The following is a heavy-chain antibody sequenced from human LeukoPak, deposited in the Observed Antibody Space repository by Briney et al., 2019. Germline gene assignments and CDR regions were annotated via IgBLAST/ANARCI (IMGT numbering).Heavy chain of an antibody. J-gene: IGHJ4*02. CDR2: ISSSGSTI. V-gene: IGHV3-11*01. Sequence: PGGSLRLSCAASGFTFSDYYMSWIRQAPGKGLEWVSYISSSGSTIYYADSVKGRFTISRDNAKNSLYLQMNSLRAEDTAVYYCASPAAAGTAFDYWGQGTLVTVSS. D-gene: IGHD6-13*01. CDR1: GFTFSDYY. CDR3: ASPAAAGTAFDY.